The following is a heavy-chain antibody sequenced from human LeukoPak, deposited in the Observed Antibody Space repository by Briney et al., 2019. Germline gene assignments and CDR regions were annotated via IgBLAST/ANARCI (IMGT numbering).Heavy chain of an antibody. CDR1: GYTFTSYD. J-gene: IGHJ4*02. D-gene: IGHD3-22*01. Sequence: ASVKVSCKASGYTFTSYDINWVRQAPGQGLEWMGWMNPNSGNTGYAQKFQGRVTITRNTSISTAYMELSSLRSEDTAVYYCARVGRNYDSSGYWFDYWGQGTLVTVSS. CDR3: ARVGRNYDSSGYWFDY. V-gene: IGHV1-8*03. CDR2: MNPNSGNT.